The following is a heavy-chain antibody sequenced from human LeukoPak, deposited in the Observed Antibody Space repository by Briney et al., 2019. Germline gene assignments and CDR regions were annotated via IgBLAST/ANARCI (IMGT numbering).Heavy chain of an antibody. CDR3: ANPQSRGYDYLDY. Sequence: GGSLRLSCAASGFPFSSYGMHWVRQAPGKGLEWVAVISYDGDDKYYADSVKGRFTISRDNSKNTLYLQMNSLRGDDTAVYYCANPQSRGYDYLDYWGHGTLVTVSS. J-gene: IGHJ4*01. D-gene: IGHD5-12*01. V-gene: IGHV3-30*18. CDR1: GFPFSSYG. CDR2: ISYDGDDK.